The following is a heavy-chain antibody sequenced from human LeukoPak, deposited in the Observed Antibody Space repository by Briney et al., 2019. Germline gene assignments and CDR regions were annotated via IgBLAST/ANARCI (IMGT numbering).Heavy chain of an antibody. CDR3: ARDILTGYGIDY. CDR1: GYSISSGYY. CDR2: IYHSGST. Sequence: SETLSLTCTVSGYSISSGYYWGWIRLPPGKGLEWIGSIYHSGSTYYNPSLKSRVTISVDTSKNQFSLKLSSVTAADTAVYYCARDILTGYGIDYWGQGTLVTVSS. J-gene: IGHJ4*02. D-gene: IGHD3-9*01. V-gene: IGHV4-38-2*02.